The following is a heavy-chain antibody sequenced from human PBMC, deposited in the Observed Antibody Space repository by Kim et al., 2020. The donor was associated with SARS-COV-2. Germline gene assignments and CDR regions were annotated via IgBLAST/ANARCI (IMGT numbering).Heavy chain of an antibody. CDR3: AKGGSDNWSVFDF. V-gene: IGHV3-23*01. CDR1: GFTFSSYA. Sequence: GGSLRLSCAASGFTFSSYAMSWVRQAPGKGPEWVAHVSDDGGGTYHVDSVKGRFAISRDNAKKTLYLQMNSLRAEDTAVYYCAKGGSDNWSVFDFWGQGTLVTVSS. D-gene: IGHD1-1*01. CDR2: VSDDGGGT. J-gene: IGHJ4*02.